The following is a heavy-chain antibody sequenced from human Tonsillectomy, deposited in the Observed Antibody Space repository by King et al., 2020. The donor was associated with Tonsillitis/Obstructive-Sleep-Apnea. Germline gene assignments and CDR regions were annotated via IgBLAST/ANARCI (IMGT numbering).Heavy chain of an antibody. CDR3: ARGTWGNDYQNYFDY. V-gene: IGHV3-21*01. D-gene: IGHD1-1*01. J-gene: IGHJ4*02. Sequence: VQLVESGGGLVKPGGSLRLSCAASGFTFSSYSMNWVRQAPGKGLEWVSSISSSSSYIYYADSVKGRFTISRENAKNSLYLQRNSRRAKDTAVYYCARGTWGNDYQNYFDYWGQGTLVTVSS. CDR2: ISSSSSYI. CDR1: GFTFSSYS.